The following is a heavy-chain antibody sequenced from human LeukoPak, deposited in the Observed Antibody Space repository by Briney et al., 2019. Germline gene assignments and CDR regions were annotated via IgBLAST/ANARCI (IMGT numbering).Heavy chain of an antibody. CDR1: GYTFTSYG. CDR3: ARDRSRLWFGELLGPFVN. V-gene: IGHV1-69*05. J-gene: IGHJ4*02. Sequence: SVKVSCKASGYTFTSYGISWVRQAPGQGLEWMGGIIPIFGTANYAQKFQGRVTITTDESTSTAYMELSSLRSEDTAVYYCARDRSRLWFGELLGPFVNWGQGTLVTVSS. D-gene: IGHD3-10*01. CDR2: IIPIFGTA.